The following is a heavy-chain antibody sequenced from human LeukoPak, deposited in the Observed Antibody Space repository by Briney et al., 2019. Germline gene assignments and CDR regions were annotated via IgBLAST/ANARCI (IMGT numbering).Heavy chain of an antibody. CDR2: TKPDGTAE. CDR1: GFTFRNYW. D-gene: IGHD2-8*01. J-gene: IGHJ4*02. Sequence: PGGSLRLSCAASGFTFRNYWMGWVRQAPGKGLEWQANTKPDGTAEYYADSVRGRFTTSRDNANYFLYLQMNSLRGDHTAVYYCVRHGRLHTYFDYGPQETLHSVSS. V-gene: IGHV3-7*01. CDR3: VRHGRLHTYFDY.